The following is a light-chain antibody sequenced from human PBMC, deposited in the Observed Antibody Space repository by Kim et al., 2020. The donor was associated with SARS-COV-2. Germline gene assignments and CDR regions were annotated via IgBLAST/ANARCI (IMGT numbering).Light chain of an antibody. CDR3: QQYNNWPPLT. CDR1: QSVSVN. J-gene: IGKJ4*01. V-gene: IGKV3-15*01. Sequence: PGESATLSRRASQSVSVNLAWYPVRPGQTPRLLIHGASTRATGIPARFSGSGSGTEFTLTISSLQSEDFAVYYCQQYNNWPPLTFGGGTKVDIK. CDR2: GAS.